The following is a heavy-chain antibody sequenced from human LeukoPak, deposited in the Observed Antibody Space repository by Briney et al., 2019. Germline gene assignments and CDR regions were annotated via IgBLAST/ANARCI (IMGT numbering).Heavy chain of an antibody. CDR2: ISYDGSNK. V-gene: IGHV3-30*04. Sequence: PGRSLRLSCAASGFTFSSYAMHWVRQAPGKGLEWVAVISYDGSNKYYADSVKGRFTISRDNSKNTLYLQMNSLRAEDTAVYYSARDGAQWLVRYYFDYWGQGTLVTVSS. CDR3: ARDGAQWLVRYYFDY. D-gene: IGHD6-19*01. J-gene: IGHJ4*02. CDR1: GFTFSSYA.